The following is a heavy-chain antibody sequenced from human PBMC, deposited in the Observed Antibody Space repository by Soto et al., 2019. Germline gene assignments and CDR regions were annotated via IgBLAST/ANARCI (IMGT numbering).Heavy chain of an antibody. V-gene: IGHV4-61*01. CDR1: GGSVRSNPYY. D-gene: IGHD2-21*02. J-gene: IGHJ5*02. Sequence: SETLSLTCSVSGGSVRSNPYYWTWLRQPPGKGLEWIGYIHYSGSTNYNPSLKSRVTISVDMSKNQFSLKLSSVTAADTAVYYCAVDGNCRAGACQPWLDPWGQATLVTVS. CDR3: AVDGNCRAGACQPWLDP. CDR2: IHYSGST.